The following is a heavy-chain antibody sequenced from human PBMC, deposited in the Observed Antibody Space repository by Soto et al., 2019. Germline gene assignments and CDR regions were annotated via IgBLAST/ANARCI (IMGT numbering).Heavy chain of an antibody. CDR3: ARDMSGCSSSDCYLSGWFDP. D-gene: IGHD2-21*02. CDR1: GAPITSGAYS. J-gene: IGHJ5*02. Sequence: PSETLSLTCTVSGAPITSGAYSWSWIRQPPGKGLEWIGFIYQSGSTHYNPSLTSRVTISVDRSKNHFSLQLTSLTAADTAVYYCARDMSGCSSSDCYLSGWFDPWGPGTLVTVSS. V-gene: IGHV4-30-2*01. CDR2: IYQSGST.